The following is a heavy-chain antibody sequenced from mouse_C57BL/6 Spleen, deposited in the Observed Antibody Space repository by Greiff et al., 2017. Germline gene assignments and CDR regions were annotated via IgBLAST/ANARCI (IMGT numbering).Heavy chain of an antibody. J-gene: IGHJ4*01. CDR2: ISNGGGST. Sequence: EVKVVESGGGLVQPGGSLKLSCAASGFTFSDYYMYWVRQTPEKRLEWVAYISNGGGSTYYPDTVKGRFTISRDNAKNTLYLQMSRLKSEDTAMYYCARGTTAFYAMDYWGQGTSVTVSS. CDR1: GFTFSDYY. CDR3: ARGTTAFYAMDY. D-gene: IGHD1-2*01. V-gene: IGHV5-12*01.